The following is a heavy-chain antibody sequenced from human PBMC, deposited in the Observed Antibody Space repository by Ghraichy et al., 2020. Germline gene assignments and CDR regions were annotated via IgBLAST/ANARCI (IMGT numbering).Heavy chain of an antibody. CDR1: GFTFGTFG. D-gene: IGHD1-26*01. Sequence: GGSLRLSCAASGFTFGTFGMHWVRQAPGKGLEWVAFVHHDGSNTYYADSVKGRFSISRDNSKNTLYLQMNSLRAEDTAVYYCAKGTWELRQVPDPADCWGQGTLVTVSS. CDR3: AKGTWELRQVPDPADC. V-gene: IGHV3-30*02. J-gene: IGHJ4*02. CDR2: VHHDGSNT.